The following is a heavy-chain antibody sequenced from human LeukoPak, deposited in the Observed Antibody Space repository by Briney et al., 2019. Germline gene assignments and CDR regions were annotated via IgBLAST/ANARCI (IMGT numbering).Heavy chain of an antibody. V-gene: IGHV5-51*01. CDR3: ARPSGSSWLFDY. CDR2: IYPGDSDT. Sequence: GESLKISCKASGYSFSSYWIAWVRQMPGKGLEWMGIIYPGDSDTRYSPSFQGQVTISVDKSTSNAYLQWSSLKASDTAMYYCARPSGSSWLFDYWGQGTLVTVSS. CDR1: GYSFSSYW. J-gene: IGHJ4*02. D-gene: IGHD6-13*01.